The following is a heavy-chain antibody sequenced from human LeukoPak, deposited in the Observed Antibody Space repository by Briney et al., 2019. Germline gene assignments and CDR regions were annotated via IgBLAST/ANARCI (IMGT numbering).Heavy chain of an antibody. Sequence: GGSLRLSCAASGFTFSSYSMNWVRQAPGKGLEWVSSISSSSSYMYYADSVKGRFTISRDNAKNSLYLQMNSLRAEDTAVYYCARDSFGFGESSSLPYYFDYWGQGTLVTVSS. J-gene: IGHJ4*02. D-gene: IGHD3-10*01. CDR2: ISSSSSYM. CDR3: ARDSFGFGESSSLPYYFDY. V-gene: IGHV3-21*01. CDR1: GFTFSSYS.